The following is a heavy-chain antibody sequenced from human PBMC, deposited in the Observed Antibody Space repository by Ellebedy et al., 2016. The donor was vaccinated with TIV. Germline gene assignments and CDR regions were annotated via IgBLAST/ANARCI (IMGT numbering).Heavy chain of an antibody. Sequence: GESLKISCAASGFTFSPYAMAWVRQAPGKGLEWVSGIVGSGAQKYADSVKGRFTISRDNSKRTVELQMNSLRAEDTAVYFCAKDRTPGDGYWVFDNWGQGTLVSVSS. CDR3: AKDRTPGDGYWVFDN. CDR1: GFTFSPYA. CDR2: IVGSGA. D-gene: IGHD5-18*01. V-gene: IGHV3-23*01. J-gene: IGHJ4*02.